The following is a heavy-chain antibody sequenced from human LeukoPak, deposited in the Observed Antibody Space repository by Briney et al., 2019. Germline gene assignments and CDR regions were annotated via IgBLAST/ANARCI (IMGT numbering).Heavy chain of an antibody. CDR3: AKVPYSDYGSGRPPFMDV. CDR2: INERGGST. Sequence: GGSLRLSCVVSGISLSNYAMTWVRQAPGKGLEWVSYINERGGSTTYADSVKGRFTISRDNSKNTLYLQMDSLRAEDTAIHYCAKVPYSDYGSGRPPFMDVWGQGTTVAVSS. CDR1: GISLSNYA. V-gene: IGHV3-23*01. J-gene: IGHJ6*02. D-gene: IGHD3-10*01.